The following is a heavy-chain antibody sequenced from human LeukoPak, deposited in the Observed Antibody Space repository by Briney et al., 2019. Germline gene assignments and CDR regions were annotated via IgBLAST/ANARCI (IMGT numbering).Heavy chain of an antibody. CDR2: IWYDGSNK. CDR1: GFTFSSYG. Sequence: GGSLRPSCAASGFTFSSYGMHWVRQAPGKGLEWVAVIWYDGSNKYYADSVKGRFTISRDNSKNTLYLQMNSLRAEDTAVYYCARDYDYSRGFDYWGQGTLVTVSS. V-gene: IGHV3-33*01. CDR3: ARDYDYSRGFDY. D-gene: IGHD4-11*01. J-gene: IGHJ4*02.